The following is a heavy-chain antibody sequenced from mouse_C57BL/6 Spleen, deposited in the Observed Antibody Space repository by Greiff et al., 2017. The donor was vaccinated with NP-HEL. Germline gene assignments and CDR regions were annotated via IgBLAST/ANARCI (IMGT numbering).Heavy chain of an antibody. D-gene: IGHD3-2*02. V-gene: IGHV1-82*01. Sequence: VQLQQSGPELVKPGASVKISCKASGYAFSSSWMNWVKQRPGKGLEWIGRIYPGDGDTNYNGKFKGKATLTADKSYSTADMQLSSLTSEDSAVYCWAREGQLRLGFAYWGQGTLVTVSA. J-gene: IGHJ3*01. CDR3: AREGQLRLGFAY. CDR1: GYAFSSSW. CDR2: IYPGDGDT.